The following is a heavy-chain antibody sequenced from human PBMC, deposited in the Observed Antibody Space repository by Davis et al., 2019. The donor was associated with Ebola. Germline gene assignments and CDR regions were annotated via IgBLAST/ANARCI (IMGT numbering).Heavy chain of an antibody. J-gene: IGHJ4*02. CDR2: INPSGGST. V-gene: IGHV1-46*01. D-gene: IGHD1-1*01. Sequence: ASVKVSCKASGGTFSSYAISWVRQAPGQGLEWMGIINPSGGSTSYAQKFQGRVSMTRDTSTSTVYMELSSLKASDTAMYYCARQGGNYWGQGTLVTVSS. CDR1: GGTFSSYA. CDR3: ARQGGNY.